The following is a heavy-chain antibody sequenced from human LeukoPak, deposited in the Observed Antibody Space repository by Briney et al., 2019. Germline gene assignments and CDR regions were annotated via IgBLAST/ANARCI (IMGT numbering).Heavy chain of an antibody. Sequence: GGSLTLSCASSGFTLRSYRKSGLRQAPGKGLEWVANILPEESAKNYVDSVKGRFIISRDNAKNSVSLQMNSLRAEDTAVYYCGRGSAAPDHGGQGTLVTVSS. CDR2: ILPEESAK. J-gene: IGHJ4*02. CDR3: GRGSAAPDH. D-gene: IGHD6-6*01. CDR1: GFTLRSYR. V-gene: IGHV3-7*01.